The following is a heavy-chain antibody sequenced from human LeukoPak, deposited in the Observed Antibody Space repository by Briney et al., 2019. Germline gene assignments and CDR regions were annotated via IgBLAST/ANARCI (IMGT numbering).Heavy chain of an antibody. Sequence: GGSLRLSCAASGFTLSSYSMNWVRQAPGKGLEWVSYISSLSGTIHYADSVTGRFIISRDNAKNSLFLQMNSLRAEDTAIYYCTRGYSSGRGPFDYWGQGTLVTVSS. CDR2: ISSLSGTI. D-gene: IGHD6-19*01. CDR3: TRGYSSGRGPFDY. CDR1: GFTLSSYS. J-gene: IGHJ4*02. V-gene: IGHV3-48*01.